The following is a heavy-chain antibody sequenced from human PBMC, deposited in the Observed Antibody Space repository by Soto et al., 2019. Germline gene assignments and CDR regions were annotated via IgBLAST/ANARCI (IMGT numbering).Heavy chain of an antibody. CDR2: ISSDGSVK. CDR1: GFTFSRYG. CDR3: TGEAASGY. D-gene: IGHD2-8*02. V-gene: IGHV3-30*03. J-gene: IGHJ4*02. Sequence: QVQMAESGGGVGQPGRSLRLSCAASGFTFSRYGMHWVRQALGKGLEWVAVISSDGSVKFYADSVQGRFTISRDNSKTTLYLQMDSLRVEDTAAYYCTGEAASGYWGQGTLVTVSS.